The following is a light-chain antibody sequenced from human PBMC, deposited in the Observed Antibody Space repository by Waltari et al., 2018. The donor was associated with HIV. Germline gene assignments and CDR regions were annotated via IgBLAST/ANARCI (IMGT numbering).Light chain of an antibody. J-gene: IGLJ1*01. CDR1: NIGSKR. CDR2: DGS. V-gene: IGLV3-21*02. CDR3: HVWDRSSDHHV. Sequence: SYVLTQPPSVSVAPGQTARITCGGNNIGSKRVHWYQQKAGQAPVFVVYDGSDRPSGIPERFSGSKSGNTATLTISRVEAGDEADYYCHVWDRSSDHHVFGTGTKVTVL.